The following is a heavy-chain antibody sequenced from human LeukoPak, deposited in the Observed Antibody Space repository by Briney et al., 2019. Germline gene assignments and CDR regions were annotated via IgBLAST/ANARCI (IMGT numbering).Heavy chain of an antibody. CDR1: GFTFSSYG. CDR2: IRYDGSNK. V-gene: IGHV3-30*02. J-gene: IGHJ4*02. CDR3: AKEQRRYFDY. Sequence: GGALRFSCAASGFTFSSYGMHWGRQAPAKGGEWVAFIRYDGSNKYYADSVKGRFTISRDNSKNTLYLQMNSLRAEDTAVYYCAKEQRRYFDYWGQGTLVTVSS. D-gene: IGHD1-1*01.